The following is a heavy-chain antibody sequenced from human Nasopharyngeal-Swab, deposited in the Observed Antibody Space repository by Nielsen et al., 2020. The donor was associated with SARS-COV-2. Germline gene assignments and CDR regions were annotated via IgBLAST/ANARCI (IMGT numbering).Heavy chain of an antibody. CDR3: AKVLGSSWYSNDWYFDL. D-gene: IGHD6-13*01. V-gene: IGHV3-23*01. J-gene: IGHJ2*01. CDR2: ISGSGGST. Sequence: WIRQPPGKGLEWVSPISGSGGSTYYADSVKGRFTISRDNSKNTLYLQMNSLRAEDTAVYYFAKVLGSSWYSNDWYFDLWGRGTLVTVSS.